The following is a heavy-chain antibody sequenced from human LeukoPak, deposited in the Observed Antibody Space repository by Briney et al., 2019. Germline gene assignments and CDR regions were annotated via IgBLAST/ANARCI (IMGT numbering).Heavy chain of an antibody. V-gene: IGHV1-3*01. Sequence: ASVKVSCKASGYTFTSYAMLWVRQAPGQRLEWMGWINAGNGNTKYSQKFQGRVTITRDTSASTAYMELSSLRSEDTAVYYCARDRIAARDYFDYWGQGTLVTVSS. D-gene: IGHD6-6*01. CDR2: INAGNGNT. CDR1: GYTFTSYA. CDR3: ARDRIAARDYFDY. J-gene: IGHJ4*02.